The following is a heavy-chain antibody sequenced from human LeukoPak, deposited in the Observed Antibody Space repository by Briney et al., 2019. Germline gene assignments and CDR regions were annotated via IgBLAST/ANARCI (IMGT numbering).Heavy chain of an antibody. D-gene: IGHD6-13*01. CDR2: ISAYNGNT. Sequence: GASVKVSCKASGYTFTSYGISWVRQAPGQGLEWMGWISAYNGNTNYAQKLQGGVTMTTDTSTSTAYMELRSLRSDDTAVYYCARELRYSSSWYHYFDYWGQGTLVTVSS. V-gene: IGHV1-18*01. J-gene: IGHJ4*02. CDR1: GYTFTSYG. CDR3: ARELRYSSSWYHYFDY.